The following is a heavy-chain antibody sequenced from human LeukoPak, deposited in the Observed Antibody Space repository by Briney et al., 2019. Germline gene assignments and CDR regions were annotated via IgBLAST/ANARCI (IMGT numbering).Heavy chain of an antibody. J-gene: IGHJ3*02. CDR2: IYYSGST. CDR1: GGSISSYY. D-gene: IGHD6-19*01. V-gene: IGHV4-59*01. CDR3: ARVRGAVAGGGAFDI. Sequence: PSETLSLTCTVSGGSISSYYWSWIRQPPGKGLEWIGYIYYSGSTNCNPSLKSRVTISVDTSKNQFSLKLSSVTAADTAVYYCARVRGAVAGGGAFDIWGQGTMVTVSS.